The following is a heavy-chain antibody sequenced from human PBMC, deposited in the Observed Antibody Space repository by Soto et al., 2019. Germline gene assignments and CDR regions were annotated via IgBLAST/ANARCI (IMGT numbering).Heavy chain of an antibody. D-gene: IGHD3-22*01. CDR1: GGSIYSEHW. CDR3: ARDYAGNSGHYDF. Sequence: SETLSVACTFSGGSIYSEHWWSWFRQSPGKGLEWIGEIFRSGYTNYSPSLTGRVTMSIDKSKNQFSLTLTSATAADTAIYFCARDYAGNSGHYDFWGRGTLVTVSS. CDR2: IFRSGYT. V-gene: IGHV4-4*02. J-gene: IGHJ4*02.